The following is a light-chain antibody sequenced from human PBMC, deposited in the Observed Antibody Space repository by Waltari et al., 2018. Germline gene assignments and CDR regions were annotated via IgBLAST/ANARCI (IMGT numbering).Light chain of an antibody. CDR1: SGRISLTH. Sequence: NFMLTQPHSVSESPGKTVTITCTRSSGRISLTHMQWYRHRPGSAPTTLIYQYYRRPSGVPDRFSGYIAISSNSASLTIARLEPEDEADYYCQSYDATTQVFGGGTKLTVL. CDR2: QYY. J-gene: IGLJ3*02. CDR3: QSYDATTQV. V-gene: IGLV6-57*03.